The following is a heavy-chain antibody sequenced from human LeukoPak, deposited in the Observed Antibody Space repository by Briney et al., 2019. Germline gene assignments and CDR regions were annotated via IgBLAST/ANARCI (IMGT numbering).Heavy chain of an antibody. Sequence: PGGSLRLSCAASGFTFSSYSMNWVRQAPGKGLEWVSVIYSGGSTYYADSVKGRFTISRDNSKNTLYLQMNSLRAEDTAVYYCARGKSAPGDLGDYWGQGTLVTVSS. V-gene: IGHV3-53*01. CDR3: ARGKSAPGDLGDY. D-gene: IGHD2-21*02. J-gene: IGHJ4*02. CDR1: GFTFSSYS. CDR2: IYSGGST.